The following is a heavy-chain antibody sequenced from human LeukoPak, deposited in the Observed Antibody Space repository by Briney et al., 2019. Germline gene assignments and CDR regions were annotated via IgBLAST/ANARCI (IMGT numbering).Heavy chain of an antibody. D-gene: IGHD2-15*01. CDR2: MNPSSGNT. CDR3: ARAGGYCGRISCPYYFDY. Sequence: ASLKLSCTASGYTFTSYDINWVRQATGQGLEWMAWMNPSSGNTDYADTFQGRVTMTRDTSISTAYMELNSLRSEDTAVYYCARAGGYCGRISCPYYFDYWGQGSLVAVSS. V-gene: IGHV1-8*01. CDR1: GYTFTSYD. J-gene: IGHJ4*02.